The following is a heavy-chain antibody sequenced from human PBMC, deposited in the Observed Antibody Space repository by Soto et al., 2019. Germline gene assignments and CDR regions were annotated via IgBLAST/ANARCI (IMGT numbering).Heavy chain of an antibody. CDR2: IIPIFGTA. J-gene: IGHJ6*02. V-gene: IGHV1-69*06. CDR3: AGIEHPLVYYYGMDV. Sequence: QVQLVQSGAEVKKPGSSVNISCKASGGTFSSYAISWVRQAPGQGLEWMGGIIPIFGTANYAQKFQGRVTITADKSTSTAYMELSSLRSEDTAVYYCAGIEHPLVYYYGMDVWGQGTTVTVSS. CDR1: GGTFSSYA. D-gene: IGHD2-8*02.